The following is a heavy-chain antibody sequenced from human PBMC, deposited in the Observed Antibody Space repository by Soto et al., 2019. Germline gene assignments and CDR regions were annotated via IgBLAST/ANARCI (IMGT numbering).Heavy chain of an antibody. CDR1: GYTFTGYY. D-gene: IGHD3-10*01. CDR3: AVHFTMARSGGDAFDL. J-gene: IGHJ3*01. CDR2: INPNSGGT. Sequence: ASVKVSCKASGYTFTGYYMHWVRQAPGQGLEWMGWINPNSGGTNYAQKFQGWVTMTRDTSISTAYMELSRLRSDDTAVYYCAVHFTMARSGGDAFDLWGQGTMVTVSS. V-gene: IGHV1-2*04.